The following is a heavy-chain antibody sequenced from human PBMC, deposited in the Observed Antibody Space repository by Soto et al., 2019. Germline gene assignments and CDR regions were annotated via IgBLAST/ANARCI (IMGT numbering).Heavy chain of an antibody. CDR1: GYTFTSYG. CDR2: ISAYNGNT. V-gene: IGHV1-18*01. J-gene: IGHJ5*02. Sequence: ASVKVSCKASGYTFTSYGISWVRQAPGQGLEWMGWISAYNGNTNYAQKLQGRVTMTTDTSTSTAYMELRSLRSDDTAVYYCARDLRYFDWFHGSFDPWGQGTLVTVSS. D-gene: IGHD3-9*01. CDR3: ARDLRYFDWFHGSFDP.